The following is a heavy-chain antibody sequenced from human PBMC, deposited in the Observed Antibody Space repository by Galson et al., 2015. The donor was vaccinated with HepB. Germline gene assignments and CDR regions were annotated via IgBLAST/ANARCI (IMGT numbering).Heavy chain of an antibody. CDR1: GGALSSGYLY. V-gene: IGHV4-61*02. D-gene: IGHD2-2*01. CDR3: ARTLRPADVGAFDI. J-gene: IGHJ3*02. CDR2: INYNGLT. Sequence: TLSLTCTVSGGALSSGYLYWSWIRQPAGKGLEYIGRINYNGLTDYNPSLESRVTMSVDTSNTQFSLTLSTVTAADTAVYYCARTLRPADVGAFDIWGQGTMVTVSS.